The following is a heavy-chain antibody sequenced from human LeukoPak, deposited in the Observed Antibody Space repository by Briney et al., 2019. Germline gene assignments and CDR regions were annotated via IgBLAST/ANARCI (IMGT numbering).Heavy chain of an antibody. V-gene: IGHV3-30*02. D-gene: IGHD1-26*01. CDR1: GFSFSGYG. Sequence: PGGSLRLSCAASGFSFSGYGMHWARQAPGKGLEWVAFIRYDSTIKYYGDSVKGRFTVSRDNSKNTMYLQMNSLRPEDTAVYYCAKEAEHQLLSFWGQGTLVTVSS. J-gene: IGHJ4*02. CDR3: AKEAEHQLLSF. CDR2: IRYDSTIK.